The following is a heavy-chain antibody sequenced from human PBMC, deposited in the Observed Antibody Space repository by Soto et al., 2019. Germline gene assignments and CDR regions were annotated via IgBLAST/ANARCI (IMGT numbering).Heavy chain of an antibody. CDR1: GFTFSSYG. Sequence: QVQLVESGGGVVQPGRSLRLSCAASGFTFSSYGMHWVRQAPGKGLEWVALIWYDGSNQYYADSVKGRFTISRDNSKNTLYLQMNSLRAEDTAVYYCAREGRLWLPGWFDPWGQGTLVTVSS. CDR2: IWYDGSNQ. V-gene: IGHV3-33*01. J-gene: IGHJ5*02. CDR3: AREGRLWLPGWFDP. D-gene: IGHD5-18*01.